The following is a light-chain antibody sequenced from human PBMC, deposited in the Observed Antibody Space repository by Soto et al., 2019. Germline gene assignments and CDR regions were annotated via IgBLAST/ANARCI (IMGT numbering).Light chain of an antibody. V-gene: IGLV1-44*01. CDR2: SNN. CDR3: AAWDDRLNGDNYV. CDR1: SSNIGSNT. J-gene: IGLJ1*01. Sequence: QSVLTQPPSASGTPGQRVTISCSGSSSNIGSNTVNWYQQLPGTAPKLLIYSNNQRPSGVPDRFSGSKSGTSASLAISGLQSEDEADYHCAAWDDRLNGDNYVFGTGTKVTVL.